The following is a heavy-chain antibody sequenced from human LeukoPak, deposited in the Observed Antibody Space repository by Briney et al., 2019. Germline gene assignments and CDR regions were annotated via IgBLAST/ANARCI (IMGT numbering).Heavy chain of an antibody. CDR1: GFTFSSYA. J-gene: IGHJ4*02. CDR2: ISGSGGST. CDR3: AKDHVVVPAATTFDY. D-gene: IGHD2-2*01. Sequence: GGSPRLSCAASGFTFSSYAMSWVRQAPGKGLEWVSAISGSGGSTYYADSVKGRFTISRDNSKNTLYLQMNSLRAEDTAVYYCAKDHVVVPAATTFDYWGQGTLVTVSS. V-gene: IGHV3-23*01.